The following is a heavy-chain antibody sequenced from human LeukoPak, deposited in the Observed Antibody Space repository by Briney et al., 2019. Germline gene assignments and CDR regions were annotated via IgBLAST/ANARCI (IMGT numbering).Heavy chain of an antibody. V-gene: IGHV3-43*02. D-gene: IGHD6-19*01. CDR2: ISGDGGST. CDR1: GFTFDDYA. J-gene: IGHJ4*02. Sequence: GGSLRLSCAASGFTFDDYAMHWVRQAPGKGLEWVSLISGDGGSTYYADSVKGRFTISRDNSKNSLYLQMNSLRTEDTALYYCSAPVARADWGQGTLVTVSS. CDR3: SAPVARAD.